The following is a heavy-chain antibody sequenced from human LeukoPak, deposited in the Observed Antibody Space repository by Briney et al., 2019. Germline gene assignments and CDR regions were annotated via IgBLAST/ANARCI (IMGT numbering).Heavy chain of an antibody. V-gene: IGHV1-46*01. CDR1: GYTFTSYY. CDR2: INPSGGST. D-gene: IGHD4-23*01. Sequence: GASVKVSCKASGYTFTSYYMHWVRQAPGQGLEWMGIINPSGGSTSYAQKFQGRVTMTRDTSTSTVYMELSSLRSEDTAIYYCARVIKTYGGNSLFDYWGQGTLVTVSS. CDR3: ARVIKTYGGNSLFDY. J-gene: IGHJ4*02.